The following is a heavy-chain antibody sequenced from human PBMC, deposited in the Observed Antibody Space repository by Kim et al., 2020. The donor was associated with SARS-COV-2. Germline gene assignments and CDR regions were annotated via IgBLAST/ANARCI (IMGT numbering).Heavy chain of an antibody. D-gene: IGHD3-10*01. J-gene: IGHJ5*02. Sequence: TYYYPSLKSRRTRSLDTSKNQFSLKLISVTSADTAVYYWARPAGSGFFDPWGQGTLVTVSS. CDR3: ARPAGSGFFDP. CDR2: T. V-gene: IGHV4-39*01.